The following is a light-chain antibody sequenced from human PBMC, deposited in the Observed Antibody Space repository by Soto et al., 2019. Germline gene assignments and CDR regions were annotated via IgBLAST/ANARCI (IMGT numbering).Light chain of an antibody. J-gene: IGLJ2*01. CDR1: SSDVGGYNF. Sequence: QSVLTQPASVSGSPRQSITISCTGTSSDVGGYNFVSWYQQHPGKAPKLMIYDVTNRPSGVSNRFSGSKSGNTASLTISGLQAEDEADYYCSSYTSSNTVVFGGGTKVTVL. V-gene: IGLV2-14*03. CDR2: DVT. CDR3: SSYTSSNTVV.